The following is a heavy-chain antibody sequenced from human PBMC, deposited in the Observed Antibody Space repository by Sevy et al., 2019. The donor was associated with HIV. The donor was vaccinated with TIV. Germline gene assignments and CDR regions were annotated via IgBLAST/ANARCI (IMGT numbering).Heavy chain of an antibody. CDR1: GFTFRSYW. J-gene: IGHJ6*02. Sequence: GGSLRLSCAVSGFTFRSYWMSWVRQAPGKGLEWVAHIKVDGSEKYHVDSVKGRFTISRDNAKNSLFLQMNSLRVEDTAVYYCAGDCSSTSCFWGLDVWGQGTAVTVSS. V-gene: IGHV3-7*03. D-gene: IGHD2-2*01. CDR3: AGDCSSTSCFWGLDV. CDR2: IKVDGSEK.